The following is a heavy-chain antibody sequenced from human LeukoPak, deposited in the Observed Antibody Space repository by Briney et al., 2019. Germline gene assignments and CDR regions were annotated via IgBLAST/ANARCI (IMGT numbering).Heavy chain of an antibody. Sequence: PGESLRLSRAASGFTFSSYAMTWIRQAPGKGLEWVSAISGSGGGTYYADSVRGRFTISRDNSKNTLYLQMNSLRAEDTAVYYCAKEMVATVTCPEQDAFDIWGQGAMVTVSS. D-gene: IGHD4-17*01. CDR1: GFTFSSYA. CDR2: ISGSGGGT. V-gene: IGHV3-23*01. CDR3: AKEMVATVTCPEQDAFDI. J-gene: IGHJ3*02.